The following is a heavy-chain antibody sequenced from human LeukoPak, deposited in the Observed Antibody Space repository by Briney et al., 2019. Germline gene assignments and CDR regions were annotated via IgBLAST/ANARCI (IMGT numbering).Heavy chain of an antibody. V-gene: IGHV4-38-2*02. CDR2: IYHSGST. CDR3: ARDLRLRYFDWLSRGGLAFDI. D-gene: IGHD3-9*01. J-gene: IGHJ3*02. Sequence: PSETLSLTCTVSGYSISSGYYWGWIRQPPGKGLEWIGSIYHSGSTYYNPSLKSRVTISVDTSKNQFSLKLSSVTAADTAVYYCARDLRLRYFDWLSRGGLAFDIWGQGTMVTVSS. CDR1: GYSISSGYY.